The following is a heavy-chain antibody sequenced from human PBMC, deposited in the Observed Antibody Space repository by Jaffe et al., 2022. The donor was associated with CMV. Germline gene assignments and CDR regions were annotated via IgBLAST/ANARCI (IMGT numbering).Heavy chain of an antibody. Sequence: QVQLQQWGAGLLKPSETLSLTCAVYGGSFSGYYWSWIRQPPGKGLEWIGEINHSGSTNYNPSLKSRVTISVDTSKNQFSLKLSSVTAADTAVYYCARGRGNYEGDYWGQGTLVTVSS. V-gene: IGHV4-34*01. CDR3: ARGRGNYEGDY. CDR1: GGSFSGYY. CDR2: INHSGST. D-gene: IGHD4-4*01. J-gene: IGHJ4*02.